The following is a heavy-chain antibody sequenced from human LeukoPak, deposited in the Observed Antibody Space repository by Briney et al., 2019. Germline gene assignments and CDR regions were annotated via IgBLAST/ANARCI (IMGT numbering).Heavy chain of an antibody. CDR1: GGYISSYY. CDR3: ARDWTPYGIDY. V-gene: IGHV4-4*07. D-gene: IGHD3-10*01. Sequence: SETLSLTCTVSGGYISSYYWSWIRQPAGKGLEWIGRIYISGNTNYNPSLKSRVTMSVDTSKNQFSLKLTSVTAADTAVYYCARDWTPYGIDYWGQGTLVTVSS. J-gene: IGHJ4*02. CDR2: IYISGNT.